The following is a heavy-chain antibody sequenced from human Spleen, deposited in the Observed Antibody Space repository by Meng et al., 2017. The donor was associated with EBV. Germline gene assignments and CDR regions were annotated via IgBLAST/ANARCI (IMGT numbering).Heavy chain of an antibody. CDR1: GGSISSSKW. J-gene: IGHJ4*02. Sequence: QGKLQESGPGLVKPWGTLSLPCAVSGGSISSSKWWTWVRQPPGKGLEWIGDIHHSGSTNYNPSLKSRVTISVDKSKNRVSLKLNSVTAADTAVYYCATGISPAVPFDYWGQGTLVTVSS. CDR3: ATGISPAVPFDY. D-gene: IGHD6-13*01. CDR2: IHHSGST. V-gene: IGHV4-4*02.